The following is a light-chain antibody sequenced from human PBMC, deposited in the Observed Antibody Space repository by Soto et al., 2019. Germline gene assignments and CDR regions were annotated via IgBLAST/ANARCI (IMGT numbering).Light chain of an antibody. V-gene: IGKV3-15*01. CDR1: QNINSH. CDR2: AAS. J-gene: IGKJ5*01. CDR3: QQYKNWPAIT. Sequence: EVVMTQSPATLSVSPGERITLSCRSSQNINSHLAWYQQKPGQPPRLLIYAASTRATGIPARFSGSGSGTDFTLTISSLQSEDLAIYYGQQYKNWPAITFGQVTRLEIK.